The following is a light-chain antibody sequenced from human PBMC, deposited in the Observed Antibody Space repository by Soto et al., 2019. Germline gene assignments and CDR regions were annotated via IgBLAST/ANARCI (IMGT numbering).Light chain of an antibody. CDR2: DVR. Sequence: QSVLTQPASVSGSPGQSITISCTGASSDVGDYNYVSWYQQHPGKAPKLMIYDVRNRPSGVSNRFSGSKSGNTASLTISGLQAEDEADYYCSSYTSSSTVVFGGGTKLTVL. J-gene: IGLJ2*01. CDR3: SSYTSSSTVV. V-gene: IGLV2-14*01. CDR1: SSDVGDYNY.